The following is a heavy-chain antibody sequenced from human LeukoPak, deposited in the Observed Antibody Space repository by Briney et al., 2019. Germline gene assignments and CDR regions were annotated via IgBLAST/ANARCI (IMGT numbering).Heavy chain of an antibody. Sequence: PGGSLRLSCAASGFTFSSYAMTWVRQAPGKGLEWVSGISGSGGSTYYADSVKGRFTISRDNSKNTLYLQMNSLRVEDTAVYYCANPIVWRSYRLDFWGQGTLVTVSS. V-gene: IGHV3-23*01. D-gene: IGHD3-16*02. CDR3: ANPIVWRSYRLDF. CDR1: GFTFSSYA. J-gene: IGHJ4*02. CDR2: ISGSGGST.